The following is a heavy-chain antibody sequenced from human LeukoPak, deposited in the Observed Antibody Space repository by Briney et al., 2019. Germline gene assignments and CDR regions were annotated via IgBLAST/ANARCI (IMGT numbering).Heavy chain of an antibody. J-gene: IGHJ4*02. CDR1: GGSISSYY. CDR2: IYTSGST. Sequence: SETLSLTCTVSGGSISSYYWSWIRQPPGKGLEWIGYIYTSGSTNYNPSLKSRVTISVDTSKNQFSLKLSSVTAADTAVYYCARLGVTTSSLVDYWGQGTLVTVSS. CDR3: ARLGVTTSSLVDY. D-gene: IGHD4-17*01. V-gene: IGHV4-4*09.